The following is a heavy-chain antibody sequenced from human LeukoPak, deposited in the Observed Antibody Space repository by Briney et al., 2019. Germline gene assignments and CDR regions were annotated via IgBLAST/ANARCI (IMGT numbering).Heavy chain of an antibody. J-gene: IGHJ5*02. CDR2: INHSGTT. CDR3: ARSERGYSYGYGISWFDP. V-gene: IGHV4-34*01. Sequence: SETLSLTCAVYGGSFSGFYWSWIRQSPGKGLEWIGEINHSGTTNYNPSLKSRVTISVDTSKNQFSLSLSSVTAADTAVYYCARSERGYSYGYGISWFDPWGQGTLVTVSS. CDR1: GGSFSGFY. D-gene: IGHD5-18*01.